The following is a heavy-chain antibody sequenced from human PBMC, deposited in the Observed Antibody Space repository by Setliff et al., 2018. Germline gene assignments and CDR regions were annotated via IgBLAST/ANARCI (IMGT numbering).Heavy chain of an antibody. V-gene: IGHV4-39*01. D-gene: IGHD3-10*01. CDR1: GGSISSSSYY. Sequence: SETLSLTCAVSGGSISSSSYYWGWIRQSPGERLEWIANIHYNGNLYYNPSLKNRATISMDTSKIQFSLKLISVTAADTALYFCARRPTGPGAPFDIWGHGTMVTVSS. J-gene: IGHJ3*02. CDR3: ARRPTGPGAPFDI. CDR2: IHYNGNL.